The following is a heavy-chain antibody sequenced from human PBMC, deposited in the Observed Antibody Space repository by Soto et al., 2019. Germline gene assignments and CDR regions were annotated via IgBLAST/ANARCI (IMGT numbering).Heavy chain of an antibody. J-gene: IGHJ4*02. D-gene: IGHD3-10*01. CDR1: GFTFSSYA. V-gene: IGHV3-23*01. CDR3: AKSVQAVKGSFDY. CDR2: GDST. Sequence: GGSLRLSCAASGFTFSSYAMGWVRQAPGKGLEWVSTGDSTYYADSVKGRFTISRDNSKNTVHLQMNSLRAEDTAVYYCAKSVQAVKGSFDYWGQGTLVTVSS.